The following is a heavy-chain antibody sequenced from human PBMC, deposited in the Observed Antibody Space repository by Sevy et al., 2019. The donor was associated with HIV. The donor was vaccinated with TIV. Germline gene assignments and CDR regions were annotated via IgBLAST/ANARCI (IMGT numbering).Heavy chain of an antibody. CDR3: AREGCSKPHDY. Sequence: AGSLRLSCVASGFTFSKYSMSWVRQTPGKGLEWVSTLSFACGRINYADSVEGRFTMSRDDSRNTFYLQMDSLRAEDTAIYYCAREGCSKPHDYWGQGTLVTVSS. CDR2: LSFACGRI. V-gene: IGHV3-23*01. CDR1: GFTFSKYS. D-gene: IGHD2-2*01. J-gene: IGHJ4*02.